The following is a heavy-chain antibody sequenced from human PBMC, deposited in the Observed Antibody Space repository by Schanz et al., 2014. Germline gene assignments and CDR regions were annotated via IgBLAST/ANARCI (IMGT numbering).Heavy chain of an antibody. CDR2: INSAGTT. V-gene: IGHV3-66*01. Sequence: VQLVESGGGLVKPGGSLRLSCAVSGFSVSNTYMHWVRQPPGKGLEWVSVINSAGTTYYADSVKGRFTFSRDSSKNTVYLQMDSLRADDTSVYYCARGRGYIIGQWGQGILVTVSS. D-gene: IGHD3-10*01. CDR3: ARGRGYIIGQ. J-gene: IGHJ4*02. CDR1: GFSVSNTY.